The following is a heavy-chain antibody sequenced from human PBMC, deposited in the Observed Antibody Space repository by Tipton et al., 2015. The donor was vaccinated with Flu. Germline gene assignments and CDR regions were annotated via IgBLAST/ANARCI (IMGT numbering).Heavy chain of an antibody. J-gene: IGHJ6*02. D-gene: IGHD3-10*01. CDR1: GYTFNGYF. CDR2: INPNSGGT. CDR3: GRVLPGWARYYRDHLCVMVV. V-gene: IGHV1-2*02. Sequence: QLVQSGAEVKKPGASVKVSCKASGYTFNGYFMHWVRQAPGRGLEWMGWINPNSGGTKYAQKFQGRVTMTTDTSITTAYLELSRLRSDATAVFCCGRVLPGWARYYRDHLCVMVVWGQGAPVTVSS.